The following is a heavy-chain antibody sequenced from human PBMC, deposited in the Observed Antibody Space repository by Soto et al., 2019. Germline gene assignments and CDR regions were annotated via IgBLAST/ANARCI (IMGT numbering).Heavy chain of an antibody. CDR2: MNPNSGNT. CDR3: ARRISTGYSSSWYVSPFDY. J-gene: IGHJ4*02. D-gene: IGHD6-13*01. V-gene: IGHV1-8*01. CDR1: GYTFTSYD. Sequence: QVQLVQSGAEVKKPGASVKVSCKASGYTFTSYDINWVRQATGQGLEWMGWMNPNSGNTGYAQKFQGRVTKTRNTAISPAYMEASSLRSEDTAVYYCARRISTGYSSSWYVSPFDYWGQGTLVTVSS.